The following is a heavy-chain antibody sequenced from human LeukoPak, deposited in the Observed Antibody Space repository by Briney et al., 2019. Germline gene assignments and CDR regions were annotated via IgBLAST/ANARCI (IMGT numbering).Heavy chain of an antibody. D-gene: IGHD6-19*01. J-gene: IGHJ4*02. V-gene: IGHV3-30*02. CDR2: IRYDGSNK. CDR3: AKDTQWLIDY. Sequence: GGSLRLSCAASGFTFITYGMHWVRQAPGKGLEWVAFIRYDGSNKYYADSVKGRFTISRDNSKNPLYLQMNSLRPEDTAVYYCAKDTQWLIDYWGQGTLVTASS. CDR1: GFTFITYG.